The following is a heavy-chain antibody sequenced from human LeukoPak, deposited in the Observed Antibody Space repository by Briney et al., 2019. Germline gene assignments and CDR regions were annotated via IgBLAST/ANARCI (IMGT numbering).Heavy chain of an antibody. V-gene: IGHV1-18*01. CDR2: ISADSGNA. CDR3: AREDMIARIPLFDY. D-gene: IGHD2-21*01. CDR1: GYSFTTYG. J-gene: IGHJ4*02. Sequence: GASVKVSCKASGYSFTTYGISWVRQAPGQGPEWMGWISADSGNANYAQKFQGRVTMTTDTSTSTAYMELRSLRSDDTAVYYCAREDMIARIPLFDYWGQGTLVTVSS.